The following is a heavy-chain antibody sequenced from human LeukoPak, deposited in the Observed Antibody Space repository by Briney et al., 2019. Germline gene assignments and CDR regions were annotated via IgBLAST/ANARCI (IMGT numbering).Heavy chain of an antibody. D-gene: IGHD3-10*01. CDR2: ISGSGGST. CDR3: AKLELWFGDAHAGYFDY. J-gene: IGHJ4*02. V-gene: IGHV3-23*01. CDR1: GFTFSSYD. Sequence: GSLRLSCAASGFTFSSYDMSWVRQAPGKGLEWVSAISGSGGSTYYADSVKGRFTISRDNSKNTLYLQMNSLRAEDTAVYYCAKLELWFGDAHAGYFDYWGQGTLVTVSS.